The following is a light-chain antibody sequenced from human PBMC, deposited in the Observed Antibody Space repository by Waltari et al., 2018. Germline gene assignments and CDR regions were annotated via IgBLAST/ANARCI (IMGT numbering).Light chain of an antibody. Sequence: SYELTQPPSVSVSPGQTATITCSGDNLEDKYVCWYQQRPGQAPLLVIFQDFKRPSGIPERFSGSNYGQTATLTISGTQAIDEADYYCQALDSSRNAVIFGGGTKLTVL. CDR2: QDF. CDR3: QALDSSRNAVI. V-gene: IGLV3-1*01. J-gene: IGLJ2*01. CDR1: NLEDKY.